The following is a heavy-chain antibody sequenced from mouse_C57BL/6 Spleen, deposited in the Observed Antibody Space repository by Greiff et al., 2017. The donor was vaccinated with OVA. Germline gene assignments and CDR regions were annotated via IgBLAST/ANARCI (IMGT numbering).Heavy chain of an antibody. J-gene: IGHJ1*03. CDR3: ARHSTYWYFDV. V-gene: IGHV8-12*01. D-gene: IGHD2-5*01. CDR1: GFSLSTSGMG. Sequence: VKLMESGPGILQSSQTLSLTCSFSGFSLSTSGMGVSWIRQPSGKGLEWLAHIYWDDDKRYHPSLKSRLTISKDTSRNQVFLKITSVDTADTATYYCARHSTYWYFDVWGTGTTVTVSS. CDR2: IYWDDDK.